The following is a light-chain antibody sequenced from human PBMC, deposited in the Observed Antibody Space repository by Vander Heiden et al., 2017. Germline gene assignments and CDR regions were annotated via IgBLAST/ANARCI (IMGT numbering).Light chain of an antibody. J-gene: IGKJ3*01. V-gene: IGKV3-20*01. CDR3: QQYGSSLLFT. CDR1: QSVSSSY. CDR2: GAS. Sequence: MVLTQSPGTLSLSPGERATISCRASQSVSSSYLAWYQQKPGQAPRLLIYGASSRATGSPDRFSGSRSGTDFTLTISRLEPEDFAVYYCQQYGSSLLFTFGPGTKVDIK.